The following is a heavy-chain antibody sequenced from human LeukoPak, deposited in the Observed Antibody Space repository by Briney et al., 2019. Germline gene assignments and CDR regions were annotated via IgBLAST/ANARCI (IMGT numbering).Heavy chain of an antibody. CDR1: GFTASSNY. J-gene: IGHJ6*04. D-gene: IGHD2-2*01. Sequence: PGGSLRLSCAPSGFTASSNYMSWVRHAPGEGLEWGSVIYSGGSTYYPNSVKGRFTISRDNSKNTLYLQMNSLRAEDTAVYYCVVPAATPSGYYYGMDVWGKGTTVTVSS. V-gene: IGHV3-53*01. CDR2: IYSGGST. CDR3: VVPAATPSGYYYGMDV.